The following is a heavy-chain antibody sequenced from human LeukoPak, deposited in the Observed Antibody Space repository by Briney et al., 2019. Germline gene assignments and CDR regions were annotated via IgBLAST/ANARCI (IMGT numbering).Heavy chain of an antibody. Sequence: PSETLSLTCAVYGGSFSGYYWSWIRQPPGKGLEWIWEINHSGSTNYNPSLKSRVTISVDTSKNKSSLKLSSVTAADTAVYYCARAGFLPAFDIWGQGTMVTVSS. CDR2: INHSGST. CDR1: GGSFSGYY. D-gene: IGHD2-21*01. J-gene: IGHJ3*02. CDR3: ARAGFLPAFDI. V-gene: IGHV4-34*01.